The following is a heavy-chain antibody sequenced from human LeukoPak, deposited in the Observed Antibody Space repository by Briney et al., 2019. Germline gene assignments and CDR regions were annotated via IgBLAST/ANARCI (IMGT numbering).Heavy chain of an antibody. D-gene: IGHD5-12*01. CDR1: GFTFSSYA. Sequence: QSGGSLRLSCAASGFTFSSYAMSWVRQAPGKGLEWVSAISGSGGSTYYADSVKGRFTISRDNSKNTLYLQMNSLRGEDTALYYCAKDKSGYSGYGEYWGQGTLVTVSS. J-gene: IGHJ4*02. CDR2: ISGSGGST. CDR3: AKDKSGYSGYGEY. V-gene: IGHV3-23*01.